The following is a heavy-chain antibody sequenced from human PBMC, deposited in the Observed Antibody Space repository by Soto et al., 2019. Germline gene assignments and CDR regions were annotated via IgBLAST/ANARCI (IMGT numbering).Heavy chain of an antibody. J-gene: IGHJ6*03. Sequence: GGSLRLSCAASGFTFSSYGMHWVRQAPGKGLEWVAVIWYDGSNKYYADSVKGRFTISRDNSKNTLYLQMNSLRAEDTAVYYCARDHYYGSGSYSLYYYYYMDVWGKGTTVTVSS. D-gene: IGHD3-10*01. CDR1: GFTFSSYG. CDR2: IWYDGSNK. CDR3: ARDHYYGSGSYSLYYYYYMDV. V-gene: IGHV3-33*01.